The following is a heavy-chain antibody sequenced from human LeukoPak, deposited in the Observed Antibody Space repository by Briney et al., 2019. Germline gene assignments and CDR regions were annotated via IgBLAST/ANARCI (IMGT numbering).Heavy chain of an antibody. V-gene: IGHV4-34*01. CDR1: GGSFSGYY. Sequence: SETLSLTCAVYGGSFSGYYWSWIRQPPGKGLEWLGEINHSGSTNYNPSLKSRVTISVDTSKNQFSLKLSSVTAADTAVYYCARSSIVARRGYYYMDVWGKGTTVTVSS. CDR2: INHSGST. CDR3: ARSSIVARRGYYYMDV. D-gene: IGHD6-6*01. J-gene: IGHJ6*03.